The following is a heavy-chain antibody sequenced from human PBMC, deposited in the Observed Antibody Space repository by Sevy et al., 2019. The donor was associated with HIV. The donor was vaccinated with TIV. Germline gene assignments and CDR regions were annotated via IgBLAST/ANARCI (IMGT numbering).Heavy chain of an antibody. V-gene: IGHV1-24*01. D-gene: IGHD3-22*01. Sequence: ASVKVSCKVSGYSLTDLSMHWVRQAPGIGLEWMGRFDPGDGETIYAEKFQGRVTMTEDTSRDTAYIELISLRCEDTAMYYWSTTPEDYADNGGYIDYWGQGTLVTVSS. J-gene: IGHJ4*02. CDR1: GYSLTDLS. CDR2: FDPGDGET. CDR3: STTPEDYADNGGYIDY.